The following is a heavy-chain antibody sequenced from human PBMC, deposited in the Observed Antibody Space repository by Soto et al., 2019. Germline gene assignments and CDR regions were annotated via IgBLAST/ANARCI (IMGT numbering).Heavy chain of an antibody. CDR1: GFSFDKYA. Sequence: DVQLLESGGGLVQPGGSLKLSCVASGFSFDKYAMIWVRQAPGKGQEWVSGITGSGRSIQYTASVKGRFTISRDNSKNTVYLQMDYLRAEDTAMYYWAKDDVSGDGLWLVSDWGQGTPVTVS. CDR3: AKDDVSGDGLWLVSD. CDR2: ITGSGRSI. J-gene: IGHJ4*02. V-gene: IGHV3-23*01. D-gene: IGHD2-21*02.